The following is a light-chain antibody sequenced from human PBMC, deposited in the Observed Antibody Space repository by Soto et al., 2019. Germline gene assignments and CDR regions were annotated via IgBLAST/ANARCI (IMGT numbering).Light chain of an antibody. CDR3: KKYGSSLIP. J-gene: IGKJ5*01. CDR1: QSVNSNY. CDR2: GAS. Sequence: EIVLTQSPGTLSLSPGERATLSCRASQSVNSNYLAWHQQKPGQGPRLLVLGASSRATGIPDRFSGTGSGTDFTLTISRVEKEELAVYYCKKYGSSLIPVGQGTRREIK. V-gene: IGKV3-20*01.